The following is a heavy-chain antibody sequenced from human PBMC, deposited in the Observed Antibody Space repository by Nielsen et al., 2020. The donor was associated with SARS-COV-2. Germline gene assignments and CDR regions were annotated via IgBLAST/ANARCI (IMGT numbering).Heavy chain of an antibody. Sequence: GGSLRLSCAASGFTFSSYAMSRVRQAPGKGLEWVSSISSSSSYIYYADSVKGRFTISRDNAKNSLYLQMNSLRAEDTAVYYCARDDSGSYYIGGDYYGMDVWGQGTTVTVSS. CDR3: ARDDSGSYYIGGDYYGMDV. V-gene: IGHV3-21*01. D-gene: IGHD3-10*01. CDR1: GFTFSSYA. CDR2: ISSSSSYI. J-gene: IGHJ6*02.